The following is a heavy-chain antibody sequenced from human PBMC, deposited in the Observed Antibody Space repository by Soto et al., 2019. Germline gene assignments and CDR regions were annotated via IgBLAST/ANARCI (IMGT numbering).Heavy chain of an antibody. D-gene: IGHD3-10*01. CDR2: IIPILGIA. J-gene: IGHJ5*02. CDR1: GGTFSSYT. CDR3: ARGEVGPYGYWFDP. V-gene: IGHV1-69*02. Sequence: QVQLVQSGAEVKKPGSSVKVSCKASGGTFSSYTISWVRQAPGQGLEWMGRIIPILGIANYAQKFQGRVTITADKSTSTAYMELSSLRSEDTAVYYCARGEVGPYGYWFDPWGQGTLVTGSS.